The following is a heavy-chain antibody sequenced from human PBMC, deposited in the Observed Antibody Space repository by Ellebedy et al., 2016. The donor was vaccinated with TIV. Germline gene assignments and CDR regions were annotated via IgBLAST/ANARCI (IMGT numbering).Heavy chain of an antibody. D-gene: IGHD6-19*01. V-gene: IGHV1-24*01. Sequence: AASVKVSCKVSGYTLTELSMHWVRQAPGKGLEWMGGFDPEDGETIYAQKFQGRVTMTEDTSTDTAYMELSSLRSEDTAVYYCATETFGSSGFGWFDPWGQGTLVTVSS. CDR3: ATETFGSSGFGWFDP. CDR1: GYTLTELS. CDR2: FDPEDGET. J-gene: IGHJ5*02.